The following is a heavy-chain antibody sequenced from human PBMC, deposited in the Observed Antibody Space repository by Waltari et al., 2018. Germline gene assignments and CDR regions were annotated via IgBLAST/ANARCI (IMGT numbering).Heavy chain of an antibody. Sequence: QVQLVQSGAEVKKPGASVKVSCKASGYNFTSYGISWVRQAPGQGIEWMGWISAHNGNTNYAQKLQGRCTMTTDTATSTAYMELRSLRSDDTAVYYFARARGEAIQLCFAPYYFDYWGQGTLVTVSS. CDR3: ARARGEAIQLCFAPYYFDY. D-gene: IGHD5-18*01. V-gene: IGHV1-18*01. CDR2: ISAHNGNT. CDR1: GYNFTSYG. J-gene: IGHJ4*02.